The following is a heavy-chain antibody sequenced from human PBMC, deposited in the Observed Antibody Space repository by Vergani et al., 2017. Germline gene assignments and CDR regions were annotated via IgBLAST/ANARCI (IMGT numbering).Heavy chain of an antibody. Sequence: QVQLQESGPGLVKPSQTLSLTCTVSGGSISSGSYYWSWIRQPAGKGLEWIGRIYTSGSTNYNPSLKSRVTISVDTSKNQLSLKLSSVTAADTAVYYCAREGITMVRGVSSILYYYYGMDVWGQGTTVTVSS. CDR1: GGSISSGSYY. CDR3: AREGITMVRGVSSILYYYYGMDV. J-gene: IGHJ6*02. V-gene: IGHV4-61*02. D-gene: IGHD3-10*01. CDR2: IYTSGST.